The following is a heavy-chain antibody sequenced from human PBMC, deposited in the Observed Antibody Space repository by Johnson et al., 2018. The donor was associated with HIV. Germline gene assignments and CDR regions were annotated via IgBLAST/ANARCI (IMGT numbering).Heavy chain of an antibody. Sequence: VQLVESGGGLVQPGGSLRLSCAASGFTFSRYWMSWVRQAPGKGLEWVANIKQDGSEKYYVDSVKGRFTISRDNAKNSLYLQMNSLRAEDTAVYYCAREGEGSSGWDNFGAFDIWGQGTMVTVSS. CDR3: AREGEGSSGWDNFGAFDI. CDR1: GFTFSRYW. J-gene: IGHJ3*02. D-gene: IGHD6-19*01. CDR2: IKQDGSEK. V-gene: IGHV3-7*01.